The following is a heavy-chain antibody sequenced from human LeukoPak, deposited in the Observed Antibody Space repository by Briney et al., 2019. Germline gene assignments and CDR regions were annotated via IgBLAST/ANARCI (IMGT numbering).Heavy chain of an antibody. CDR1: GFTFSIYA. CDR3: ARDGRYYYDTSGYFDY. Sequence: GGSLRLSCAASGFTFSIYAMHWVRQAPGKGLEWVAVISYDGSNKYYADSVKGRCTISRDNSKNTLYLQMNSLRAEDTAVYYCARDGRYYYDTSGYFDYWGQGTLVTVSS. CDR2: ISYDGSNK. V-gene: IGHV3-30-3*01. D-gene: IGHD3-22*01. J-gene: IGHJ4*02.